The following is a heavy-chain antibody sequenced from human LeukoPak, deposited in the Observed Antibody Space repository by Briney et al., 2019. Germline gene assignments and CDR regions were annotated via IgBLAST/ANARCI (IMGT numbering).Heavy chain of an antibody. CDR3: ARAAASYSVYYYMDV. D-gene: IGHD6-13*01. CDR1: GGSISSYY. V-gene: IGHV4-59*01. J-gene: IGHJ6*03. CDR2: IYYSGST. Sequence: TSETLSLTCTVSGGSISSYYWSWIRQPPGKGLEWIGYIYYSGSTNYNPSLKSRVTISVDTSKNQFSLKLSSVTAADTAVYYCARAAASYSVYYYMDVWGKGTTVTVSS.